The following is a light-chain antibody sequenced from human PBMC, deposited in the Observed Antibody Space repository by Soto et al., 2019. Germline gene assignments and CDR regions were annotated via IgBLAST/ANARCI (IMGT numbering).Light chain of an antibody. CDR1: QSVSSSY. J-gene: IGKJ4*01. CDR2: GAS. Sequence: EIVLTQSPDTLSLSPGERATLSCRASQSVSSSYLAWYQQKPGQAPRLLIYGASSRATGIPDRFSASGSGPDFTLTISRLEPEDFAVHYCQHYGSSPLTFGGGTKVEIK. V-gene: IGKV3-20*01. CDR3: QHYGSSPLT.